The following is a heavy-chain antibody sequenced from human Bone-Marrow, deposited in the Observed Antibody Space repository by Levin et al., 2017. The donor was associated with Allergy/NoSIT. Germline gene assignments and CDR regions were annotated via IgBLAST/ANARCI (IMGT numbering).Heavy chain of an antibody. V-gene: IGHV1-2*02. J-gene: IGHJ4*02. CDR1: GPNFTAFY. CDR3: AALLHATFDY. Sequence: PGESLKISCKASGPNFTAFYIHWVRQAPGQGLEWMGWVNPNNGDTNYAQKFQGRVMMTRDTSVNTVYMELSRLTFDDTALYYCAALLHATFDYCRQGTLVTVSS. CDR2: VNPNNGDT.